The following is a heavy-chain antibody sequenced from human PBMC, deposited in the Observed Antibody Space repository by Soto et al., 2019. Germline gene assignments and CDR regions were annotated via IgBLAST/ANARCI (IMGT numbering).Heavy chain of an antibody. D-gene: IGHD1-7*01. CDR1: GFTFRNYD. CDR2: ISAAGDP. Sequence: EVQLVESGGGLVQPGGSLRLSCEASGFTFRNYDMHWVRQGTGKGLEWVSGISAAGDPDYADSVEGRFTISRDNSKNTLYLQMTSLRADDTAVYYCAKDRRAGGNYGFYSDFWGQGALVIVSS. V-gene: IGHV3-13*05. CDR3: AKDRRAGGNYGFYSDF. J-gene: IGHJ4*02.